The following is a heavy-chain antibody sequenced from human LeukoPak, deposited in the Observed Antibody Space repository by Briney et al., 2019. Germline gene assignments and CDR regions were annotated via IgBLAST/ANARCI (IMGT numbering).Heavy chain of an antibody. J-gene: IGHJ3*02. CDR1: GLTSRNYG. V-gene: IGHV3-33*01. Sequence: GSLRLSCEASGLTSRNYGMNWVGQAPGKGLGWVAGIKYDGSHTYYAESVKGRFTISRDDSKNTVYLQMNSLGAEDTAVYHCGREISWGDFDIWGQGTTVTVSS. CDR3: GREISWGDFDI. D-gene: IGHD3-16*01. CDR2: IKYDGSHT.